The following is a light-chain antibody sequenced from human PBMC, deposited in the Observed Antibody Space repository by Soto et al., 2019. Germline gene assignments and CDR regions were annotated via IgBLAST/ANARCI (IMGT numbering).Light chain of an antibody. V-gene: IGLV2-18*02. J-gene: IGLJ2*01. CDR2: EVN. Sequence: QSALTQPPSVSGSPGQSVTISCTGTSSDVGTYNRVSWYRQPPGTAPKLMIYEVNNRPSGVPERFSGSKSGNTASLTISGLRAEDEADYYCSSYTGISTVIFGGGTKLTVL. CDR3: SSYTGISTVI. CDR1: SSDVGTYNR.